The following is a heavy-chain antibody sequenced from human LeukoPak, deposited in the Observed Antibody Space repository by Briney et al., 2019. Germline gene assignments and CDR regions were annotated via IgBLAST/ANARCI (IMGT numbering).Heavy chain of an antibody. Sequence: GRSLRLSCAASGFTFSSYGMHWVRQAPGKGLEWVAVISYDGSNKYYADSVKGRFTISRDNSKNTLYLQMNSLRAEDTAVYYCANSPVADGFDYWGQGTLVTVSS. CDR1: GFTFSSYG. J-gene: IGHJ4*02. CDR3: ANSPVADGFDY. CDR2: ISYDGSNK. V-gene: IGHV3-30*18. D-gene: IGHD6-19*01.